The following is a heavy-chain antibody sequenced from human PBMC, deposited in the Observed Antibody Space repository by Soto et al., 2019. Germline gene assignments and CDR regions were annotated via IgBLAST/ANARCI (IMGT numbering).Heavy chain of an antibody. CDR3: ARGRYGDY. CDR2: ISAHNGNT. V-gene: IGHV1-18*01. Sequence: QVHLVQSGAEVKKPGASVKVSCKASGYTFTSYGITWVRQAPGQGLEWMGWISAHNGNTDYAQKLQGRVIVTRDTSKSTAYIELRSLISAVTAVYYCARGRYGDYWGQGALVTVSS. CDR1: GYTFTSYG. J-gene: IGHJ4*02. D-gene: IGHD1-1*01.